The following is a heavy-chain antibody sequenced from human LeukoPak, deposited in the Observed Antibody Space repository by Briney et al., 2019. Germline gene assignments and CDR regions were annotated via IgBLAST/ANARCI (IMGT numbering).Heavy chain of an antibody. CDR3: AKSGSSVFWS. D-gene: IGHD3-3*02. V-gene: IGHV3-7*03. CDR2: IRDDGSEK. CDR1: GFTFSNHW. Sequence: GGSLRLSCAASGFTFSNHWMSWVRQAPGKGLEWVAHIRDDGSEKYYVDSVKGRFTVSRDNVKNSLFLQMNSLRVDDTAVYYCAKSGSSVFWSWGQGTLVTVSS. J-gene: IGHJ5*02.